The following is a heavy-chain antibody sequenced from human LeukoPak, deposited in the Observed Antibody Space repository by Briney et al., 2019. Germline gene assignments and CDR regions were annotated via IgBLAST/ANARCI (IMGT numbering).Heavy chain of an antibody. J-gene: IGHJ5*02. D-gene: IGHD2-15*01. V-gene: IGHV1-2*02. Sequence: ASVKVSCKASGYTFTGYSIHWVRQAPGQGLEWMGWINPNSGATNYAQKFQGTVTMTRDTSISIAYMKLSRLKSDDTAVYYCARGGICSGGSCYSHNYFDPWGQGTLVTVSS. CDR1: GYTFTGYS. CDR3: ARGGICSGGSCYSHNYFDP. CDR2: INPNSGAT.